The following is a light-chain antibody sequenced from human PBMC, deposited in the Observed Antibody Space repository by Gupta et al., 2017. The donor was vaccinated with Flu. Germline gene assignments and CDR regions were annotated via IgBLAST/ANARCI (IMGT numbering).Light chain of an antibody. CDR2: SNN. CDR3: AAWDDSRNGYV. CDR1: SSNIGSNN. V-gene: IGLV1-44*01. J-gene: IGLJ1*01. Sequence: RETISCCGSSSNIGSNNVDWYQQRPGTAPKLLIYSNNKRPSGVPERFSGSKYGTSASLAISGLQAEDEADYYCAAWDDSRNGYVFGTGTKFTVL.